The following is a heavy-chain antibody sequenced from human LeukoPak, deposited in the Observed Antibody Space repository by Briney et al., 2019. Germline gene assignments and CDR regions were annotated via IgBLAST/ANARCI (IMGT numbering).Heavy chain of an antibody. CDR2: VHLDGRT. CDR3: AREGGFYRPLDY. V-gene: IGHV4-4*02. CDR1: GGSVINTNW. D-gene: IGHD3-3*01. J-gene: IGHJ4*02. Sequence: PSGTLSLTCGVSGGSVINTNWWTWVRPPPGRGLEWIGEVHLDGRTNYNPSLESRLTMSVDVSENHVSLKLTSVTAADTAVYYCAREGGFYRPLDYSGQGTLVTVSS.